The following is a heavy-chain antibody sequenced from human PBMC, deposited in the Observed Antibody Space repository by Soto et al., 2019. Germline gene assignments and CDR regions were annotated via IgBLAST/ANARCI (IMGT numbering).Heavy chain of an antibody. CDR1: GYKLGSAW. D-gene: IGHD3-16*01. J-gene: IGHJ4*02. Sequence: GESLKISCEGAGYKLGSAWIGWVRRKPGRGLEWMGIIKPGTSDIRYSPSFRGQVTISADEAANTAFLQWSSLKTSDTAIYYCARQISFVCDSWGQGTLVTVSS. CDR2: IKPGTSDI. CDR3: ARQISFVCDS. V-gene: IGHV5-51*01.